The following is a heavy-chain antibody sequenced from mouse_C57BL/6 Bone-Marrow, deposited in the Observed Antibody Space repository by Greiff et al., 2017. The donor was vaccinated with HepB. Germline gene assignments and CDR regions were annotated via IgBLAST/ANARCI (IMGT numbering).Heavy chain of an antibody. CDR3: AREGRYYGRNWYFDV. J-gene: IGHJ1*03. D-gene: IGHD1-1*01. CDR2: INPSNGGT. V-gene: IGHV1-53*01. Sequence: VQLQQPGTELVKPGASVKLSCKASGYTFTSYWMHWVKQRPGQGLEWIGNINPSNGGTNYNEKFKSKATLTVDKSSSTAYMQLSSLTSEDSAVYYCAREGRYYGRNWYFDVWGTGTTVTVSS. CDR1: GYTFTSYW.